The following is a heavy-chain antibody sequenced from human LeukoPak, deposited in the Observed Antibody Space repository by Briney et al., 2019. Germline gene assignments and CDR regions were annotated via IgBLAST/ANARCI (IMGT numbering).Heavy chain of an antibody. J-gene: IGHJ4*02. V-gene: IGHV3-30*04. CDR3: ATGRVWPYGSGSGSGY. CDR2: ISYDGSNK. Sequence: GGSLRLSCAASGFTFSHYAMHWVRQAPGKGLEWVAVISYDGSNKDYADSVQGRFTITRDNSNNTLHLQMNSLRAEDTAMYYCATGRVWPYGSGSGSGYWGQGTLVTVSS. D-gene: IGHD3-10*01. CDR1: GFTFSHYA.